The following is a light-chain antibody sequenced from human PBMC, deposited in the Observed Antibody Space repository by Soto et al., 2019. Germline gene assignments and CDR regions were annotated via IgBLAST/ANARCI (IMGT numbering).Light chain of an antibody. CDR3: ISYTSSSTRV. CDR2: EVS. Sequence: QSALTQPASVSGYPGQSITISCTGTSSDVGGYNYVSWYQQHPGKAPKLMIYEVSNRPSGVSNRFSGSKSGNTASLTISGLQAEDEADYYCISYTSSSTRVFGGGTQLTVL. J-gene: IGLJ3*02. CDR1: SSDVGGYNY. V-gene: IGLV2-14*01.